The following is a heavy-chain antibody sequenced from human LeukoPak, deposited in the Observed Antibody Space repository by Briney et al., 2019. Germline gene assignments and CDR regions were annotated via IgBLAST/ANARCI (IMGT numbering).Heavy chain of an antibody. CDR1: GGSFSGYY. CDR3: ARRGSYYGSGSYAY. D-gene: IGHD3-10*01. J-gene: IGHJ4*02. Sequence: SETLSLTCAVYGGSFSGYYWSWIRQPPGKGLEWIGEINHSGSTNYNPSLKSRVSISVDTSKNQFSLKLSSVTAADTAVYYCARRGSYYGSGSYAYWGQGTLVTVSS. CDR2: INHSGST. V-gene: IGHV4-34*01.